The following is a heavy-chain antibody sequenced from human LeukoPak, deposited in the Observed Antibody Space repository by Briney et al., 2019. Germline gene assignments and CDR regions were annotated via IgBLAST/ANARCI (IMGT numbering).Heavy chain of an antibody. CDR3: ARGGYDILTGFRLYYFDY. J-gene: IGHJ4*02. Sequence: GSSVKVSCKASGGTFSSYAISWVRQAPGQGLEWMGGIIPIFGTANYAQKFQGRVTITTDESTSTAYMELSSLRSEDTAVYYCARGGYDILTGFRLYYFDYWGQGALVTVSS. CDR2: IIPIFGTA. D-gene: IGHD3-9*01. CDR1: GGTFSSYA. V-gene: IGHV1-69*05.